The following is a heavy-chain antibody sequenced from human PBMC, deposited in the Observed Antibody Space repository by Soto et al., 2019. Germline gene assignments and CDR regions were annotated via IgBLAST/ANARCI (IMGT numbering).Heavy chain of an antibody. V-gene: IGHV3-21*01. Sequence: PGGSLRLSCAASGFTFSSYSMNWVRQAPGKGLEWVSSISSSSSYIYYADSVEGRFTISRDNAKNSLYLQMNSLRAEDTAVYYCASRVRTYILGELSSDYWGQGTLVTVAS. D-gene: IGHD3-16*02. CDR3: ASRVRTYILGELSSDY. J-gene: IGHJ4*02. CDR1: GFTFSSYS. CDR2: ISSSSSYI.